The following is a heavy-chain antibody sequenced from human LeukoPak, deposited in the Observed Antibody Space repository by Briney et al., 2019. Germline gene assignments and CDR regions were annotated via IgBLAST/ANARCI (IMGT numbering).Heavy chain of an antibody. J-gene: IGHJ4*02. CDR2: ISGSGGST. CDR3: AKDLRVVKAPDYFDY. V-gene: IGHV3-23*01. D-gene: IGHD3-22*01. CDR1: GFTFSSYA. Sequence: GGSLRLSCAASGFTFSSYAMSRVRQAPGKGLEWVSAISGSGGSTYYADSVKGRFTISRDNSKNTLYLQMNSLRAEDTAVYYCAKDLRVVKAPDYFDYWGQGTLVTVSS.